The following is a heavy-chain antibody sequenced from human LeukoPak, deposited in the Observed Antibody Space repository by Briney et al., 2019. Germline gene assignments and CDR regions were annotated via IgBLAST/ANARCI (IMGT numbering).Heavy chain of an antibody. CDR1: GFTFSSYV. CDR2: ISGDGART. CDR3: VFQVQGVVQ. D-gene: IGHD3-3*01. V-gene: IGHV3-64*05. J-gene: IGHJ4*02. Sequence: PGGSLRLSCSASGFTFSSYVMHWVRQAPGKGLEYVSGISGDGARTYFADSVKGRFTISRDNSKSTLYVQMTSLRTEDTAVYYCVFQVQGVVQWGQGTLVTVSS.